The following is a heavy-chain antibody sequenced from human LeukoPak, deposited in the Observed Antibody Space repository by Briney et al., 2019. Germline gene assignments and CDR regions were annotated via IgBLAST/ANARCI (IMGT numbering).Heavy chain of an antibody. CDR3: ARKYCSSTSCYDGEYYFDY. V-gene: IGHV4-38-2*01. Sequence: SETLSLTCAVSGYSISSGYYWGWIRQPPGQGLGWIGSIYHSGSTYYNPSLKSRVTISVDTSKNQFSLKLSSVTAADTAVYYCARKYCSSTSCYDGEYYFDYWGQGTLVTVSS. CDR1: GYSISSGYY. J-gene: IGHJ4*02. D-gene: IGHD2-2*01. CDR2: IYHSGST.